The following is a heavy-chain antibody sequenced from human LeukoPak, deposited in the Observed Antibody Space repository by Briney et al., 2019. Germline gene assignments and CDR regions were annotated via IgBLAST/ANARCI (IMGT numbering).Heavy chain of an antibody. CDR1: GFTFSSYN. CDR2: ISSSGAYI. CDR3: ARDPYCGGDCYPDAFDI. V-gene: IGHV3-21*01. D-gene: IGHD2-21*02. Sequence: PGGSLRLSCAASGFTFSSYNMNWVRQAPGKGLEWVSSISSSGAYIFYADSVKGRFTISRDNAKNSLYLQMNSLRAEDTAVYCCARDPYCGGDCYPDAFDIWGQGTMVTVSS. J-gene: IGHJ3*02.